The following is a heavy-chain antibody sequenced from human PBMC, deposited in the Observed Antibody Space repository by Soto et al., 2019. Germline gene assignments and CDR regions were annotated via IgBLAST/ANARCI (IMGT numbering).Heavy chain of an antibody. Sequence: SETLSLTCAVYGGSFSGYSWSCIRQPPGKGLEWIGELNHSGSTNYNPSLKSRVTISVDTCKNQFSLKMTSLTAADTAVYYCASRDPGTSVDYWGQGTLVTVS. CDR3: ASRDPGTSVDY. V-gene: IGHV4-34*01. D-gene: IGHD1-7*01. CDR1: GGSFSGYS. J-gene: IGHJ4*02. CDR2: LNHSGST.